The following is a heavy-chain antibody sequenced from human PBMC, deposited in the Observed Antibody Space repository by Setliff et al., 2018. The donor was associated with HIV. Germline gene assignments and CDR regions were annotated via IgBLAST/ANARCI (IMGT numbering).Heavy chain of an antibody. CDR3: AREGITGTTLHPY. CDR2: VNWNSGSI. CDR1: GFTFEDYA. J-gene: IGHJ4*02. Sequence: SLKISCVASGFTFEDYAMHWVRQAPGKGLEWVAAVNWNSGSIGYADSVKGRFTISRDNAKKALYLQMNTLRAEDTAVYYCAREGITGTTLHPYWGQGTLVTVSS. D-gene: IGHD1-7*01. V-gene: IGHV3-9*01.